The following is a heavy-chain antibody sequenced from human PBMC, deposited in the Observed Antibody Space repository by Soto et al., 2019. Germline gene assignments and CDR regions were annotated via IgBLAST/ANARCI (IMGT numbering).Heavy chain of an antibody. V-gene: IGHV4-39*01. J-gene: IGHJ3*02. CDR2: IYYSGST. CDR3: ARISVEMATTNLNDAFDI. CDR1: GGSIRIRSYS. Sequence: SETLSVTCTFSGGSIRIRSYSWGGIRQPPGNGLEWIGSIYYSGSTYYNPSLKSRVTISVDTSKNQFSLKLSSVTAADTAVYYCARISVEMATTNLNDAFDIWGQGTMVTVSS. D-gene: IGHD1-1*01.